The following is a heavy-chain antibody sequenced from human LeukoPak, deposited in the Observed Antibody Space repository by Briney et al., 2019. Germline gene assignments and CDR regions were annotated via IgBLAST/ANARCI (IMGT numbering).Heavy chain of an antibody. D-gene: IGHD3-22*01. CDR3: ARHFGDYYDSSGYLLAWFDP. V-gene: IGHV4-39*01. Sequence: SETLSLTCTVSGGSISSSSYYWGWIRQPPGKGLEWIGSIYYSGSTYYNPSLKSRVTISVDTSKNQFSLKLSSVTAADTAVYYCARHFGDYYDSSGYLLAWFDPWGQGTLVTVSS. CDR1: GGSISSSSYY. CDR2: IYYSGST. J-gene: IGHJ5*02.